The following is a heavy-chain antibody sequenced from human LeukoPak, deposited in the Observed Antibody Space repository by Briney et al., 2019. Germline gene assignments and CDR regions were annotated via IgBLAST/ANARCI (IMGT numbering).Heavy chain of an antibody. CDR1: GASISSYY. V-gene: IGHV4-59*01. Sequence: SETLSLTCTVSGASISSYYWSWIRQPPGKGRGWNGYIYNTGSTNNNTSLKSRVTFSIDTSKNQFSLKRSSVPAADTAVYYCASGSDYESPRYGMDVWDKEPTVTV. J-gene: IGHJ6*04. CDR2: IYNTGST. CDR3: ASGSDYESPRYGMDV. D-gene: IGHD4-17*01.